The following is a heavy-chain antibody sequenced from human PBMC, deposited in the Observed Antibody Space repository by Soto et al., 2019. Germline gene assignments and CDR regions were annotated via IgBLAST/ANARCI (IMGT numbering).Heavy chain of an antibody. CDR3: AKKVSSGPGSQYFDY. J-gene: IGHJ4*02. CDR1: GFTLKNSA. CDR2: FRTGGDDGTT. Sequence: GGSLRLSCAASGFTLKNSAMHWVRQAPGKGLEWVSGFRTGGDDGTTYYADSVKGRFTISRDNPKNTLFLQMNSLRAEDTAIYYCAKKVSSGPGSQYFDYWGQGTLVTVSS. D-gene: IGHD3-10*01. V-gene: IGHV3-23*01.